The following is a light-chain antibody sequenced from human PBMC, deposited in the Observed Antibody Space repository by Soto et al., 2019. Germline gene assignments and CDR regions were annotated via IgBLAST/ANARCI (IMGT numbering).Light chain of an antibody. CDR2: EVN. CDR3: SSYAGSNWYV. Sequence: QSVLTQPPSASGSPGQSVTISCTGTNSDVGGYNYVSWYQQYPGKAPKLIIYEVNERPSGVPDRFSGSKSGNTASLTVSGLQTADDSYYYCSSYAGSNWYVFGTGTKVTVL. V-gene: IGLV2-8*01. J-gene: IGLJ1*01. CDR1: NSDVGGYNY.